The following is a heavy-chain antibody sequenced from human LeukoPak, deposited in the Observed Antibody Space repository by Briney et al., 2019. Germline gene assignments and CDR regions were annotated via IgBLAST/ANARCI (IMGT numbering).Heavy chain of an antibody. CDR1: GYTLTELS. V-gene: IGHV1-24*01. CDR3: ARFLPSYYYDSSGYFP. D-gene: IGHD3-22*01. CDR2: FDPEDGET. Sequence: ASVKVSCKVSGYTLTELSMHWVRQAPGKGLEWMGGFDPEDGETIYAQKFQGRVTMTEDTSTDTAYMELSSLRSEDTAVYYCARFLPSYYYDSSGYFPWGQGTLVTVSS. J-gene: IGHJ4*02.